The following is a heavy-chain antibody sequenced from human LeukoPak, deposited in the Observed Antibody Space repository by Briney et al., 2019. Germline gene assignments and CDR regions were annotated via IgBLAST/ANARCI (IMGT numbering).Heavy chain of an antibody. J-gene: IGHJ4*02. CDR3: VRVSCSGRSRFSDS. D-gene: IGHD2-15*01. V-gene: IGHV4-4*07. Sequence: SETLSLTCTVSGDSISKYYWSWIRQPAGKSLQWIGRIDDSGSTTYNSFLKGRVAMSVDTAKNQFSLNVTSVTAADTALYYCVRVSCSGRSRFSDSWGQGTLVTVSS. CDR2: IDDSGST. CDR1: GDSISKYY.